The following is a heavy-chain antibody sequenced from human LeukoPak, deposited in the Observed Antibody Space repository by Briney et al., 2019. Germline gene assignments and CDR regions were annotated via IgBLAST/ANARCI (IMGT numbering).Heavy chain of an antibody. CDR2: ISAYNGNT. CDR1: GYTFTSYG. V-gene: IGHV1-18*01. Sequence: ASVKVSCKASGYTFTSYGISWVRQAPGQGLEWMGWISAYNGNTNYAQKLQGRVTMTPDTSTSTAYMELRSLRSDDTAVYYCAREDLSSWSYYYYYGMDVWGQGTTVTVSS. D-gene: IGHD6-13*01. J-gene: IGHJ6*02. CDR3: AREDLSSWSYYYYYGMDV.